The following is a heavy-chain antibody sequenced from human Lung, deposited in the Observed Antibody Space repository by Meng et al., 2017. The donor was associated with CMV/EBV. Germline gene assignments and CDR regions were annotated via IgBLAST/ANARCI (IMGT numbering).Heavy chain of an antibody. D-gene: IGHD5-24*01. Sequence: SVKVSXKASGDAFSKYAISWVREAPGQGLEWLGGFIPRVNIANYAQKFQGRVTITADSSTSTGYMELRSLTSDDTAVYYCARGRDGYNMNYFHYWGQGTVVTVSS. V-gene: IGHV1-69*10. CDR2: FIPRVNIA. J-gene: IGHJ4*02. CDR3: ARGRDGYNMNYFHY. CDR1: GDAFSKYA.